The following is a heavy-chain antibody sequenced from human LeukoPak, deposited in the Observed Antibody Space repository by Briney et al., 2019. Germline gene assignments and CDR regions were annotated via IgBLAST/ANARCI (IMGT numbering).Heavy chain of an antibody. CDR1: GYTFTTYY. Sequence: ASVNVSCTASGYTFTTYYMNWVRQPPGQGLDWMGIINSSGGSTTYAQKFQGRVTMTRDTSTSTIYMELSSLRSEDTAVYYCARGSGYDFLGAFDIWGQGTMVTVSS. CDR2: INSSGGST. CDR3: ARGSGYDFLGAFDI. D-gene: IGHD5-12*01. V-gene: IGHV1-46*01. J-gene: IGHJ3*02.